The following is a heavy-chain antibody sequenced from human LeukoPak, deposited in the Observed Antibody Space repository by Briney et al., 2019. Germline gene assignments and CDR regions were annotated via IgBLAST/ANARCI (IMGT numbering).Heavy chain of an antibody. V-gene: IGHV4-39*01. CDR2: IYYSGST. CDR3: ARQLLDIVVVVAAGFDP. Sequence: PSETLSLTCTDSGGSISSSSYYWGWIRQPPGKGLEWIGSIYYSGSTYYNPSLKSRVTISVDTSKNQFSLKLSSVTAADTAVYYCARQLLDIVVVVAAGFDPWGQGTLVTVSS. J-gene: IGHJ5*02. D-gene: IGHD2-15*01. CDR1: GGSISSSSYY.